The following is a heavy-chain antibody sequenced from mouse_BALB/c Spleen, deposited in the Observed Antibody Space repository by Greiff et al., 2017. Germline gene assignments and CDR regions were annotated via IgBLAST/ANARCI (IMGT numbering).Heavy chain of an antibody. V-gene: IGHV5-6*01. CDR3: ARHQEYYGSYDYYAMDY. Sequence: EVQLVESGGDLVKPGGSLTLSCAASGFTFSSYGMSWVRQTPDKRLEWVATISSGGSYTYYPDSVKGRFTISRDNAKNTLYLQMSSLKSEDTAMYYCARHQEYYGSYDYYAMDYWGQGTSVTVSS. CDR2: ISSGGSYT. D-gene: IGHD2-1*01. CDR1: GFTFSSYG. J-gene: IGHJ4*01.